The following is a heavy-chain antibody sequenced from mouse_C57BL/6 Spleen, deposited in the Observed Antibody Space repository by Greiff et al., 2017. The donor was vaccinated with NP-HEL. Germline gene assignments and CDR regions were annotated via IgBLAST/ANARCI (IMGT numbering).Heavy chain of an antibody. J-gene: IGHJ4*01. D-gene: IGHD1-1*01. CDR3: ASSSLLRGDAMDY. CDR2: IDPSDSYT. CDR1: GYTFTSYW. V-gene: IGHV1-69*01. Sequence: QVQLKQPGAELVMPGASVKLSCKASGYTFTSYWMHWVKQRPGQGLEWIGEIDPSDSYTNYNQKFKGKSTLTVDKSSSTAYMQLSSLTSEDSAVYYCASSSLLRGDAMDYWGQGTSVTVSS.